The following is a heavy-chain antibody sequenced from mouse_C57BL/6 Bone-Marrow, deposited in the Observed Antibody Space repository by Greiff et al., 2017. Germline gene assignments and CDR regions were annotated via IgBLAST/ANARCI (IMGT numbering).Heavy chain of an antibody. CDR2: INPYNGST. J-gene: IGHJ2*01. V-gene: IGHV1-19*01. D-gene: IGHD1-1*01. Sequence: VQLQQSGPVLVKPGASVKMSCKASGYTFTDYYMNWVKQSHGKSLEWIGVINPYNGSTNYNQKFKGKATLTVDKSSSTAYMGLNSLPSEDSAGSNCTIIITVVVDYWGQGTTLTVSS. CDR1: GYTFTDYY. CDR3: TIIITVVVDY.